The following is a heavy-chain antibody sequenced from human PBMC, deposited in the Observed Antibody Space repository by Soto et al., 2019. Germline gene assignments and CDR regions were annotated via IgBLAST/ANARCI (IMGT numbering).Heavy chain of an antibody. V-gene: IGHV3-30*18. CDR2: ISYDGSNK. D-gene: IGHD2-15*01. CDR3: AKDPIPHDCSGGSCYGVNWFDP. CDR1: GFTFSSYG. J-gene: IGHJ5*02. Sequence: QVRLVESGGGVVQPGRSLRLSCAASGFTFSSYGMHWVRQAPGKGLEWVAVISYDGSNKYYADSVKGRFTISRDNSKNTLYLQMNSLRAEDTAVYYCAKDPIPHDCSGGSCYGVNWFDPWGQGTLVTVSS.